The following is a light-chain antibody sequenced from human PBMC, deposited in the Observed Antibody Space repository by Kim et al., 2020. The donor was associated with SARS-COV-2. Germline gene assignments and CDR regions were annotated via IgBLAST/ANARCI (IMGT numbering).Light chain of an antibody. J-gene: IGKJ4*01. CDR1: QSIDTY. CDR3: QQRNSWPPAVT. CDR2: DAS. Sequence: PGERATPSCRASQSIDTYLAWYQQRPGQAPRLLVYDASNRATGVPDRFNGSGSGTDFTLTISSLEPEDFSTYYCQQRNSWPPAVTFGGGTKVDIK. V-gene: IGKV3-11*01.